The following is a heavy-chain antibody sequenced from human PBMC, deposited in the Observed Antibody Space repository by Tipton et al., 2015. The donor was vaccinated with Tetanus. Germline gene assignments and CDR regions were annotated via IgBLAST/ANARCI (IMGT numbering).Heavy chain of an antibody. CDR1: GFTFSNYK. CDR2: ISSTSSYI. CDR3: VSGSALDY. J-gene: IGHJ4*02. D-gene: IGHD6-25*01. V-gene: IGHV3-21*01. Sequence: SLRLSCAVSGFTFSNYKMNWVRQAPGKGLEWISSISSTSSYIDYADSVKGRFTISRDNAKSSLYLQMTNLGAEDTALYFCVSGSALDYWGQGTLATVSS.